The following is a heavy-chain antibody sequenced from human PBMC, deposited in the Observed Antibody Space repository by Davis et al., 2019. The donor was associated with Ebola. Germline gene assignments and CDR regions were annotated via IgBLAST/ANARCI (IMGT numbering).Heavy chain of an antibody. D-gene: IGHD1-26*01. J-gene: IGHJ4*02. V-gene: IGHV4-39*07. CDR1: GGSISIRSQY. CDR2: IHYGGTT. Sequence: MPSETLSLTCSVSGGSISIRSQYWGWIRQTPGKGLEWIGSIHYGGTTYYNPSFESRTTISVDTSKNQFSLKLSSVTAADTAVYYCARGSGSYSHYWGQGTLVTVSS. CDR3: ARGSGSYSHY.